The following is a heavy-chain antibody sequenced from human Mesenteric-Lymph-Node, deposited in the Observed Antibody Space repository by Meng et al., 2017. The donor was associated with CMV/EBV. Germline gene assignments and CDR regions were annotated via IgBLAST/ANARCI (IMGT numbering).Heavy chain of an antibody. D-gene: IGHD3-9*01. CDR3: ARGGGFLTGYYSTDY. Sequence: ASVKVSCKASGYTFTSYDIIWVRQATGQGLECMGWMNPNSGNTGYAPKFQGRVTITRNTSISTAYMELSSLRSEDTAVYYCARGGGFLTGYYSTDYWGQGTLVTVSS. J-gene: IGHJ4*02. V-gene: IGHV1-8*01. CDR1: GYTFTSYD. CDR2: MNPNSGNT.